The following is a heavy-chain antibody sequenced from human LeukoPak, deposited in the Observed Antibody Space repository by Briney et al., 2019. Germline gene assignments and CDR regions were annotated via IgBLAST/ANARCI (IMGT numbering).Heavy chain of an antibody. V-gene: IGHV1-18*01. J-gene: IGHJ4*02. CDR1: GYTFTSYG. D-gene: IGHD4-17*01. CDR2: ISAYNGNT. Sequence: ASVTVSCKASGYTFTSYGISWVRQAPGQGLEWMGWISAYNGNTNYAQKLQGRVTMTTDTSTSTAYMELRSLRSDDTAVYYCARDIIAGDYGDYFDYWGQGTLVTVSS. CDR3: ARDIIAGDYGDYFDY.